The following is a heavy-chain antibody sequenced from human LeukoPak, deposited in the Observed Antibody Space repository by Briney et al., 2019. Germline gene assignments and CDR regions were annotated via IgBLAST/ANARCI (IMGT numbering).Heavy chain of an antibody. J-gene: IGHJ5*01. V-gene: IGHV3-30-3*01. CDR1: GFPFSSYA. CDR2: ISIDGNNK. D-gene: IGHD1-7*01. CDR3: ARGVGNWNYDS. Sequence: PGGSLRLSCTASGFPFSSYAIHWARQAPGKGLEWVAVISIDGNNKFFADSVKGRFTISRDNSKNTVYLQMSSLRGEDTAVYYCARGVGNWNYDSWGQGSLVIVSS.